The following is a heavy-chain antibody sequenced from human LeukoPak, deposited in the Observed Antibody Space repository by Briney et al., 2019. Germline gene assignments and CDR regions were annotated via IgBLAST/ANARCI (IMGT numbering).Heavy chain of an antibody. CDR3: ARQKAGLLNTFDY. CDR1: GYSFTSYW. D-gene: IGHD2-15*01. V-gene: IGHV5-51*01. CDR2: IYPGDSDT. Sequence: GESLKISCKGSGYSFTSYWIGWVRQMPGKGLEWMGMIYPGDSDTRYSPSFQGQVTISADKSISTAYLQGSSLKASDTAMYYCARQKAGLLNTFDYWGQGTLVTVSS. J-gene: IGHJ4*02.